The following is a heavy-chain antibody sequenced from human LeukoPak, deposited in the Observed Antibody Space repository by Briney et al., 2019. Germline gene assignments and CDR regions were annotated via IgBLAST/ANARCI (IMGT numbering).Heavy chain of an antibody. D-gene: IGHD1-1*01. CDR1: GFTFSNYW. V-gene: IGHV3-7*01. CDR3: ARGELERLLYYYYYMDV. Sequence: GGSLRLSCAASGFTFSNYWMSWVRQAPGKGLEWVANIKQDGSEKYYVDSVKGRFTISRDNAKNSLYLQMNSLRAEDTAVYYCARGELERLLYYYYYMDVWGKGTTVTISS. J-gene: IGHJ6*03. CDR2: IKQDGSEK.